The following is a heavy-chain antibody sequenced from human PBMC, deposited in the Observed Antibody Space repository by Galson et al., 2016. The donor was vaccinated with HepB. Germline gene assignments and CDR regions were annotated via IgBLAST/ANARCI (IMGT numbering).Heavy chain of an antibody. CDR1: GFTFNTYS. Sequence: SLRLSCAASGFTFNTYSMNWVRQSPGQGLEWVSYIDTSSNSIVYADSVKGRFTISRDNAKSSLYLQMNSLREEDTPLYYCVRDFRSSGTFGCGGQGILVTVSS. J-gene: IGHJ4*02. D-gene: IGHD3-22*01. CDR2: IDTSSNSI. CDR3: VRDFRSSGTFGC. V-gene: IGHV3-48*02.